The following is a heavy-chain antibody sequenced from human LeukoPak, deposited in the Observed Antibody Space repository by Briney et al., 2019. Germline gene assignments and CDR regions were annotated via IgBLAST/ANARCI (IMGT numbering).Heavy chain of an antibody. D-gene: IGHD1-26*01. CDR3: AIYSGSYYGLDY. CDR2: ISGSGGST. Sequence: PGGSLRLSCAASGFTFSSYAMSWVRQAPGKGLEWVSAISGSGGSTYYADSVKGRFTISRDNSKNTLYLQMNSLRAEDTAVYYCAIYSGSYYGLDYWGQGTLVTVSS. CDR1: GFTFSSYA. J-gene: IGHJ4*02. V-gene: IGHV3-23*01.